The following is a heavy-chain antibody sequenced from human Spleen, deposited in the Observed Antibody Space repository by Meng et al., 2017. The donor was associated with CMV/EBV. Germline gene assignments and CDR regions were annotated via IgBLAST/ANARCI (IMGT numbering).Heavy chain of an antibody. Sequence: GESLKISCAASGFIFSRHAIHWVRQAPGKGLEWVAVISSDGNNKYYADSVRGRFAISRDNRKNTLYLQMNSLRIADTAVYYCATYSRAPAALLAYFNYWGLGTLVTVSS. CDR3: ATYSRAPAALLAYFNY. J-gene: IGHJ4*02. CDR1: GFIFSRHA. D-gene: IGHD2-2*02. V-gene: IGHV3-30*09. CDR2: ISSDGNNK.